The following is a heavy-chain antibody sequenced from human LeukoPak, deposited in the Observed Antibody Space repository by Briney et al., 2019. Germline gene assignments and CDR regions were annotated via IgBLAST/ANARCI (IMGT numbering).Heavy chain of an antibody. J-gene: IGHJ6*03. CDR3: ARGLRCSGGSCYYYYYYMDV. V-gene: IGHV3-7*01. CDR2: IKQDGSEK. Sequence: PGGSLRLSCAASGFTFSSYWMSWVRQAPGKGLEWVANIKQDGSEKYYVDSVKGRFTISRDNAKNSLYLQMNSLRAEDTAVYYCARGLRCSGGSCYYYYYYMDVWGKGTTVTVSS. CDR1: GFTFSSYW. D-gene: IGHD2-15*01.